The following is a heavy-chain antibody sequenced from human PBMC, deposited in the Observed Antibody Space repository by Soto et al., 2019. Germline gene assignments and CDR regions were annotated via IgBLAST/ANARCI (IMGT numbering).Heavy chain of an antibody. J-gene: IGHJ6*02. CDR3: ARVWDYYGSGNNGMDV. Sequence: SQTLSLTCTVSDGSMSSYYWSLTRQPAGKGMERIGRIYTSGSTNYNPSLKSRVTMSVDTSKNQFSLKLSSVTAADTAVYYCARVWDYYGSGNNGMDVWGQGTTVTVSS. CDR2: IYTSGST. V-gene: IGHV4-4*07. CDR1: DGSMSSYY. D-gene: IGHD3-10*01.